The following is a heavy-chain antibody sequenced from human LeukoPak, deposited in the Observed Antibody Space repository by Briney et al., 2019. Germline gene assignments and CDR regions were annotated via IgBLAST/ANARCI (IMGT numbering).Heavy chain of an antibody. CDR2: INYSGNT. CDR1: GGSIRSSSYY. Sequence: PSETLSLTCTVSGGSIRSSSYYWGWIRQPPGQGLEWIGNINYSGNTYYKQSLESRVTVSVDTSKNQFSLKLNSVTAADTAVYYCARVLSSGHPRWFDLWGQGTRVTVSS. V-gene: IGHV4-39*01. J-gene: IGHJ5*02. D-gene: IGHD3-10*01. CDR3: ARVLSSGHPRWFDL.